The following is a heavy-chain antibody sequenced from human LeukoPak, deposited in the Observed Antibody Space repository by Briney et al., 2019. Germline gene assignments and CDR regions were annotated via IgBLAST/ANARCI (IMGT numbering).Heavy chain of an antibody. J-gene: IGHJ4*02. D-gene: IGHD7-27*01. Sequence: PGGSLRLSCAASGFTFSSYDMHWVRQAPGKGLDWVAFIWYDGSNKYHTDSVKGRFTISRDNSKNTLYLQMNSLRAEDTAVYYCARGDWGMYYFDYWGQGTLVTVSS. V-gene: IGHV3-30*02. CDR2: IWYDGSNK. CDR1: GFTFSSYD. CDR3: ARGDWGMYYFDY.